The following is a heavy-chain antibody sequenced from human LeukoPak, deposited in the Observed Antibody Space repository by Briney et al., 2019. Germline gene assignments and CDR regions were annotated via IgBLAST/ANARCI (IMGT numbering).Heavy chain of an antibody. D-gene: IGHD4-17*01. CDR1: GFTFSSYG. CDR3: ASDYPLQEYYYYGMDV. CDR2: IRNDGSNK. Sequence: GGSLRLSCAASGFTFSSYGMHWVRQVPGKGLKWVAFIRNDGSNKYYADSVKGRFTISRDNAKNSLYLQMNSLRAEDTAVYYCASDYPLQEYYYYGMDVWGQGTTVTVSS. V-gene: IGHV3-30*02. J-gene: IGHJ6*02.